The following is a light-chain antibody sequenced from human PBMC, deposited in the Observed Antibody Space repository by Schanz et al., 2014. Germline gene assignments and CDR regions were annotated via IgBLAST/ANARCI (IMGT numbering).Light chain of an antibody. Sequence: QSALTQPASMSGSPGQSITISCTGTSSDVGGYNYVSWYQQHPGKAPQLMIYDVSNRPSGVSNRFSGSKSGNTASLTISGLQAEDESDYYCSSFTSTNTWVFGGGTKVTVL. CDR2: DVS. V-gene: IGLV2-14*03. CDR3: SSFTSTNTWV. J-gene: IGLJ3*02. CDR1: SSDVGGYNY.